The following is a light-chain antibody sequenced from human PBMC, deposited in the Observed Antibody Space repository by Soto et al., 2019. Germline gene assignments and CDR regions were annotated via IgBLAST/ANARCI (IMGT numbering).Light chain of an antibody. V-gene: IGKV3D-11*02. CDR2: DAS. Sequence: NVLLQSPTTLSLSPGEGATLSCRASQSINTYLAWYQQKPGQAPRLLIYDASKRATGIPARFSGSGSGTNFTLTISSLQPEDFALYYCQQRRSWQVTFAQGTRLEI. CDR1: QSINTY. J-gene: IGKJ5*01. CDR3: QQRRSWQVT.